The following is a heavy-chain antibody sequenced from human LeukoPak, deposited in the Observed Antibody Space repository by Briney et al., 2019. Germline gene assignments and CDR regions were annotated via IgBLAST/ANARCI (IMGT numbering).Heavy chain of an antibody. CDR1: GFTFSSYA. D-gene: IGHD3-10*01. J-gene: IGHJ5*02. CDR3: AKTPKYYYGSGSNWFDP. Sequence: QPGGSLRLSCAASGFTFSSYAMNWVRQAPGKGLHWVSAISGSGGSTYYADSVKGRFTISRDNSKNTLYLQMNSLRAEDTAVYYCAKTPKYYYGSGSNWFDPWGQGTLVTVSS. CDR2: ISGSGGST. V-gene: IGHV3-23*01.